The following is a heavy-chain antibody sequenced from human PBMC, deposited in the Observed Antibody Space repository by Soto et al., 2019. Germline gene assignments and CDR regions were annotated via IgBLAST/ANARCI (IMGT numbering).Heavy chain of an antibody. CDR3: ARGVSYYYYYYMDV. CDR2: MNPNSGNT. CDR1: GYTFTSYD. J-gene: IGHJ6*03. V-gene: IGHV1-8*01. Sequence: QVQLVQSGAEVKKPGASVKVSCKASGYTFTSYDINWVRQATGQGLEWMGWMNPNSGNTGYAQKFQGRVTMTRNTSISTAYMELSSMRSEDAAVYYCARGVSYYYYYYMDVWGKGTTVTVSS.